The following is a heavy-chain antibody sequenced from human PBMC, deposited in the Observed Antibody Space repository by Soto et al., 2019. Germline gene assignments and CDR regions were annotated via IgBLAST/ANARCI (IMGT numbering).Heavy chain of an antibody. CDR3: AREGRGYYGSGSGKVDY. CDR1: GGTFSSYT. D-gene: IGHD3-10*01. J-gene: IGHJ4*02. Sequence: QVQLVQSGAEVKKPGSSVKVSCKASGGTFSSYTISWVRQAPGQGLEWMGRIIPILGIANYAQKFQGRVTITADKSTSTAYMELSSRRSEDTAVYYCAREGRGYYGSGSGKVDYWGQGTLVTVSS. CDR2: IIPILGIA. V-gene: IGHV1-69*08.